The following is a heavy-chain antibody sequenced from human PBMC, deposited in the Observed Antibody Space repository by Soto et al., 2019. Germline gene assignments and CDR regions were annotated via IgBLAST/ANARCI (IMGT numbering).Heavy chain of an antibody. V-gene: IGHV3-30*18. D-gene: IGHD6-19*01. Sequence: ESGGGVVQPGRSLRLSCVASGFTLSRTGMHWVRQAPGKGLEWVAMISHDGSHTYYVDSVKGRFIISRDNFRNTLYLQMNSLRPEDTSVYYCAKDWGSSGWFNWFDPWGQGTLVTVSS. CDR2: ISHDGSHT. CDR1: GFTLSRTG. J-gene: IGHJ5*02. CDR3: AKDWGSSGWFNWFDP.